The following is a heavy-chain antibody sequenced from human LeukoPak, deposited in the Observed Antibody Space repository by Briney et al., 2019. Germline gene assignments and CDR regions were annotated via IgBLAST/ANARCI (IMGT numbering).Heavy chain of an antibody. CDR1: GFTVSSNY. CDR2: IRTKTEGGTT. D-gene: IGHD4-23*01. Sequence: GGSLRLSCAASGFTVSSNYMTWVRQAPGKGLEWVGRIRTKTEGGTTDYAAPVKGRFTISRDDSKNTLYLQMNSLKTEDTAVYYCTTEFGGQGYWGQGSLVAVSS. V-gene: IGHV3-15*01. CDR3: TTEFGGQGY. J-gene: IGHJ4*02.